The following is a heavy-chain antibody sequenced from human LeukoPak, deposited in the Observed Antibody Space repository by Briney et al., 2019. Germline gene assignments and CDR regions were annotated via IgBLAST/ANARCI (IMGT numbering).Heavy chain of an antibody. CDR1: GGSFSGYY. CDR2: INHSGST. V-gene: IGHV4-34*01. J-gene: IGHJ6*02. Sequence: PSETLSLTCAVYGGSFSGYYWSWIRQPPGKGLEWIREINHSGSTNYNPSLKSRVTISVDTSKNQFSLKLSSVTAADTAVYYCARRPRYSSGWYGGRGGYYYYGMDVWGQGTTVTVSS. CDR3: ARRPRYSSGWYGGRGGYYYYGMDV. D-gene: IGHD6-19*01.